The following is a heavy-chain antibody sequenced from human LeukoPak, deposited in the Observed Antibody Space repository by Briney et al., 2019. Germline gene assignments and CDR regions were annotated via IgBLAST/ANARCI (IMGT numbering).Heavy chain of an antibody. J-gene: IGHJ6*03. Sequence: GASVKVSCKASGYTFTSYDINWVRQATGQGLEWMGWMNPNSGNTGYAQKFQGRVTITRNTSISTAYMELSSLRSEDTAVYYCARGVSLNGYINTPWGYYYYYMDVWGKGTTVTVSS. CDR2: MNPNSGNT. CDR1: GYTFTSYD. CDR3: ARGVSLNGYINTPWGYYYYYMDV. D-gene: IGHD3-9*01. V-gene: IGHV1-8*03.